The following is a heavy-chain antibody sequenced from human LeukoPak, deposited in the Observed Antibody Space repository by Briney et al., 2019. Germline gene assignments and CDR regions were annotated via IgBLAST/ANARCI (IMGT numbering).Heavy chain of an antibody. CDR1: GFTFNTYT. V-gene: IGHV3-21*01. Sequence: GALRLSCAASGFTFNTYTMNWVRQAPGKGLEWVSSITASSTAIYSADSVKGRFTISRDNAKNFLYLQMNSLRAEDTAVYYCARDLGLRGYFDYWGQGTLVTVSS. D-gene: IGHD3-16*01. CDR3: ARDLGLRGYFDY. J-gene: IGHJ4*02. CDR2: ITASSTAI.